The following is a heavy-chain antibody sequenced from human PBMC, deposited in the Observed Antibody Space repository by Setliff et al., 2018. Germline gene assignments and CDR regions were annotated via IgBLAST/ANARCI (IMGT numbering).Heavy chain of an antibody. V-gene: IGHV1-18*04. CDR3: ARLVRYCTRTTCQRTPGAEY. CDR2: ISPYSGKT. J-gene: IGHJ4*02. D-gene: IGHD2-2*01. CDR1: GYTFSDSG. Sequence: ASVKVSCKASGYTFSDSGINWVGQAPGQGLEWVGWISPYSGKTYSAQRFQGRFTLTTDTSTTTAYMEVRSLTSDDTAVYYCARLVRYCTRTTCQRTPGAEYWGQGTLVTVSS.